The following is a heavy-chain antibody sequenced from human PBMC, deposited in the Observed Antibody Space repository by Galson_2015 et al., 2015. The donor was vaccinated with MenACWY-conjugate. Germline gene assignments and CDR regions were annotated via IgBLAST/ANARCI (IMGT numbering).Heavy chain of an antibody. CDR2: LSYDGSVK. J-gene: IGHJ4*02. V-gene: IGHV3-30*05. Sequence: SLRLSCAVSGFSVTDNCLSWVRQAPGKGLEWVAFLSYDGSVKSYADSAKGRFAISRDNSENTLYLQMSSLSIDDTAVYYCARDKFRFYTTSACPGAWDSWGQGTPVTVSS. CDR3: ARDKFRFYTTSACPGAWDS. D-gene: IGHD1-26*01. CDR1: GFSVTDNC.